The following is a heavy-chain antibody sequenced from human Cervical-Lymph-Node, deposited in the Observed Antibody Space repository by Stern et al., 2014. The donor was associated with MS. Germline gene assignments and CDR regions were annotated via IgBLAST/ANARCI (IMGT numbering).Heavy chain of an antibody. Sequence: QVQLQQWGAGLLKPSATLSLTCAVYGGSFTGYFWSWIRQPPGKGLEWIGEINHRGRVNYNTSLKIRVIMSVDTSKNQFSLNLTSVAVADTAVYYCARGPPLMVISWFDPWGQGTLVTVSS. CDR1: GGSFTGYF. V-gene: IGHV4-34*01. J-gene: IGHJ5*02. CDR3: ARGPPLMVISWFDP. CDR2: INHRGRV. D-gene: IGHD2-21*01.